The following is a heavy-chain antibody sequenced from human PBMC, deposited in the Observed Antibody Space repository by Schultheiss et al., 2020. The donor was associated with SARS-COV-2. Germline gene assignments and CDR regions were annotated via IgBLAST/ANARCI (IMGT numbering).Heavy chain of an antibody. V-gene: IGHV4-38-2*01. CDR1: GYSISSGYY. D-gene: IGHD2-15*01. Sequence: GSLRLSCAVSGYSISSGYYWGWIRQPPGKGLEWIGSIYHSGSTYYNPSLKSRVTISVDTSKNQFSLKLSSLTAADTAVYYCATTPAYSCSGGSCLNSWGQGTMVTVSS. CDR3: ATTPAYSCSGGSCLNS. J-gene: IGHJ4*02. CDR2: IYHSGST.